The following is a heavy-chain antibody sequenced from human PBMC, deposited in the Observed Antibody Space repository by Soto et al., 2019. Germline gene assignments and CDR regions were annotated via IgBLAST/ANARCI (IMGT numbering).Heavy chain of an antibody. V-gene: IGHV3-23*01. D-gene: IGHD3-10*01. J-gene: IGHJ4*02. CDR3: VKPNFYGGSVDNSFGH. Sequence: EVQLLESGRGLVQPGGSRRLSCAASGFTFSDYALTWVRQDPGKGLEWVSTVSGRGGTTNFADSVKGRFAISRDNFNGFLYLQMNSLRAEDTAMYYCVKPNFYGGSVDNSFGHWGQGALVTVSS. CDR1: GFTFSDYA. CDR2: VSGRGGTT.